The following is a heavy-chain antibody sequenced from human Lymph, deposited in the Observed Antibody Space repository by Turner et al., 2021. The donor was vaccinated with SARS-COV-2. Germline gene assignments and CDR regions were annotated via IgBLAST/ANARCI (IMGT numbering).Heavy chain of an antibody. CDR1: GFTFSCNY. V-gene: IGHV3-53*02. CDR2: IYIGGTT. CDR3: ARDLGPLAFDI. Sequence: VQLVETGGGLIQPGGSLRPSGAAAGFTFSCNYMSWVRQAPGKGLEWVSVIYIGGTTYYADSVKGRFTISRDNSKNTLYLQMNSLRAEDTAVYYCARDLGPLAFDIWGQGTMVTVSS. J-gene: IGHJ3*02.